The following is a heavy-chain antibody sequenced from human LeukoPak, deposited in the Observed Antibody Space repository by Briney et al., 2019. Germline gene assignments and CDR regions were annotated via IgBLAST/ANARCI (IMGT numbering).Heavy chain of an antibody. V-gene: IGHV3-23*01. Sequence: GGSLRLSCTASGFTFGDYAMSWIRQAPGKGLEWVSYISSSSSTIYYADSVQGRFTISRDNSKSTLCLQMNSLRAEDTAVYYCAKQLGYCSDGSCYFPYWGQGTLVTVSS. CDR1: GFTFGDYA. CDR3: AKQLGYCSDGSCYFPY. J-gene: IGHJ4*02. CDR2: ISSSSSTI. D-gene: IGHD2-15*01.